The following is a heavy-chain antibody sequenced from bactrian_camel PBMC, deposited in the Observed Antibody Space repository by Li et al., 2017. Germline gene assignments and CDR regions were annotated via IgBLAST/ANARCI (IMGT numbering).Heavy chain of an antibody. V-gene: IGHV3S40*01. CDR1: GYTANTYFSTHC. Sequence: EVQLVESGGGTVQAGGSLRLSCAASGYTANTYFSTHCMGWFRQAPGKEREGVAVIYSGGGSTYYADSVKGRFTISQDNAKNTVYLQMNSLKPEDTAMYYCAAGWGCRVVAGFLGGDFGYWGQGTQVTVS. D-gene: IGHD6*01. J-gene: IGHJ6*01. CDR3: AAGWGCRVVAGFLGGDFGY. CDR2: IYSGGGST.